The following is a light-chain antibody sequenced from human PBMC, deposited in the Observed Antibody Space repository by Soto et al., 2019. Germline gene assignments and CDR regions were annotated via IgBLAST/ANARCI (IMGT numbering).Light chain of an antibody. CDR1: QSVSSN. CDR2: DAS. V-gene: IGKV3-15*01. CDR3: QQYNNWRT. Sequence: EIVMTQSPATLSLSPCERATLSCRASQSVSSNLARYQQKPGQAPRLLIYDASTRATGIPARISGSWSGTEFTLTISSLQSEDFAVYYCQQYNNWRTFGQGTKVDIK. J-gene: IGKJ1*01.